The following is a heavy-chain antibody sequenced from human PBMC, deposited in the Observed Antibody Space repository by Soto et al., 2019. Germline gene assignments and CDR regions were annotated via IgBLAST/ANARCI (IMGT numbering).Heavy chain of an antibody. D-gene: IGHD6-6*01. Sequence: EVQLLESGGGLVQPGGSLRLSCAASGFTFSSYAMSWVRQAPGKGLEWVSAISGSGGSTYYADSVKGRFTISRDNSKNTLYLQMNSLRAEDTAVYYCAKVVYTDSSCRGGRGDYWGQGTLVTVSS. CDR2: ISGSGGST. CDR3: AKVVYTDSSCRGGRGDY. J-gene: IGHJ4*02. CDR1: GFTFSSYA. V-gene: IGHV3-23*01.